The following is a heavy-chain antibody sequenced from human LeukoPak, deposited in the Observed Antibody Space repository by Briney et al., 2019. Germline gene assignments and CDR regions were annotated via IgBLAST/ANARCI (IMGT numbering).Heavy chain of an antibody. V-gene: IGHV4-34*01. CDR3: ARDGKWNYYMDV. CDR1: GGSFSGYY. D-gene: IGHD1-26*01. CDR2: INHSGST. Sequence: SETLSLTCAVYGGSFSGYYWSWIRQPPGKGLEWIGEINHSGSTNYNPSLKSRVTISVDTSKNQFSLKLSSVTAADTAVYYCARDGKWNYYMDVWGKGTTVTVS. J-gene: IGHJ6*03.